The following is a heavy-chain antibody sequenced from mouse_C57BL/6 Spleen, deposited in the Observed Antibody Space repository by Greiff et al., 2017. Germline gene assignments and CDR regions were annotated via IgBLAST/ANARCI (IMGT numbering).Heavy chain of an antibody. D-gene: IGHD2-12*01. CDR1: GFTFSSYA. Sequence: EVHLVESGEGLVKPGGSLKLSCAASGFTFSSYAMSWVRQTPEKRLEWVAYISSGGDYIYYAATVKGRFTISRDNARNTLYLQMSSLKSEDTAMDYGTREGDSYPWFAYWGQGTLLTVSA. CDR3: TREGDSYPWFAY. CDR2: ISSGGDYI. J-gene: IGHJ3*01. V-gene: IGHV5-9-1*02.